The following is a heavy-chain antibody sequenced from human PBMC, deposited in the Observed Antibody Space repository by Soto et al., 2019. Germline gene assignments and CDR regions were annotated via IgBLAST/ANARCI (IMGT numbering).Heavy chain of an antibody. CDR1: GFAFGTND. CDR2: IGGSGGIT. CDR3: VKNSGWLNS. V-gene: IGHV3-23*01. Sequence: GGSLRLSCAASGFAFGTNDMRWVRQAPGEGLEWVSTIGGSGGITYYADSVKGRFTISRDNSRNTVYLQMNSLRGDDTALYYCVKNSGWLNSWGRGAQVTVSS. D-gene: IGHD3-9*01. J-gene: IGHJ5*02.